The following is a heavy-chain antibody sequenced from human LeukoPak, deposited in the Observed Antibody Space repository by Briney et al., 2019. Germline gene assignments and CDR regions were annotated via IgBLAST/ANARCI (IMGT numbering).Heavy chain of an antibody. Sequence: SETLSLTCAVYGGSFSNYYWSWIRQPPGRGLQWIGEINDSGRTNYNPSLMSRVTVSVDTSKNQFSLRLTSVTATDTAVYYCARRWNYGRNYYIDVWGNGAMVSVSS. J-gene: IGHJ6*03. CDR1: GGSFSNYY. V-gene: IGHV4-34*01. CDR3: ARRWNYGRNYYIDV. CDR2: INDSGRT. D-gene: IGHD1-7*01.